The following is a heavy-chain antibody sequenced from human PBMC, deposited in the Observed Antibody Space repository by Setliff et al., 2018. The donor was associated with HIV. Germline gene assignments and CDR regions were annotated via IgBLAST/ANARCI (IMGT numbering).Heavy chain of an antibody. V-gene: IGHV5-10-1*01. CDR1: GYSFTSYW. CDR2: IDPSNSNT. CDR3: ARPITTRLLAGAFDI. Sequence: PGESLKISCKGSGYSFTSYWIGWVRQMPGKGLEWMGRIDPSNSNTNYSPSFQGHVTISADKSISTAYLQWNSLKASDTAMYYCARPITTRLLAGAFDIWGRGTMVTVSS. J-gene: IGHJ3*02. D-gene: IGHD4-4*01.